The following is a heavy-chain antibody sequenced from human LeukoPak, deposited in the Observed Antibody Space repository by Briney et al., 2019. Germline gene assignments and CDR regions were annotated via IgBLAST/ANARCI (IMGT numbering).Heavy chain of an antibody. J-gene: IGHJ5*02. CDR1: GGSISSSSYY. V-gene: IGHV4-39*07. D-gene: IGHD3-10*01. Sequence: SETLSLTCTVSGGSISSSSYYWGWIRQPPGKGLEWIGSIYYSGSTYYNPSLKSRVTISVDTSKNQFSLKLSSVTAADTAVYYCARGLWFGELSLSWFDPWGQGTLVTVSS. CDR3: ARGLWFGELSLSWFDP. CDR2: IYYSGST.